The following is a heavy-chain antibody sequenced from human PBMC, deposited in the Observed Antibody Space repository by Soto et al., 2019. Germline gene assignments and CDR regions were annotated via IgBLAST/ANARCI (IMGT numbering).Heavy chain of an antibody. J-gene: IGHJ4*02. Sequence: PGGSLSLSCAASGFNVNSDYMNWVRQTPGKGLEWVASIYSCETTYYAYSVRGRFTISSDKSKNTLYFQLSSLRIEDTAVYYCTRDGRGLGRLSLFEYWGQGVLVTVSS. V-gene: IGHV3-53*01. D-gene: IGHD2-21*02. CDR1: GFNVNSDY. CDR2: IYSCETT. CDR3: TRDGRGLGRLSLFEY.